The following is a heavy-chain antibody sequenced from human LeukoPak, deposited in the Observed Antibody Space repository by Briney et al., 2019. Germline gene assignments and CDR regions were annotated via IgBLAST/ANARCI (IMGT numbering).Heavy chain of an antibody. D-gene: IGHD3-22*01. Sequence: GGSLRLSCAASGFTFSSYAMHWVRQAPGKGLEWVAVISYDGSNKYYADSVKGRFTISRDNSKNTLYLQMNSLRAEDTAVYYCARAYYYDSSAFGYWGQGTLVTVSS. CDR2: ISYDGSNK. CDR3: ARAYYYDSSAFGY. CDR1: GFTFSSYA. V-gene: IGHV3-30-3*01. J-gene: IGHJ4*02.